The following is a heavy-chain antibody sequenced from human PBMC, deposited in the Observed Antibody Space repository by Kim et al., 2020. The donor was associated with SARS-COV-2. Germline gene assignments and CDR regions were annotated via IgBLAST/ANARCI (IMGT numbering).Heavy chain of an antibody. CDR3: ARGFLPTTVKIFDY. V-gene: IGHV4-30-2*05. J-gene: IGHJ4*02. D-gene: IGHD4-17*01. Sequence: NPSLKSRVTISVDTSKTQFSLKLSSVTAADTAVYYCARGFLPTTVKIFDYWGQGTLVTVSS.